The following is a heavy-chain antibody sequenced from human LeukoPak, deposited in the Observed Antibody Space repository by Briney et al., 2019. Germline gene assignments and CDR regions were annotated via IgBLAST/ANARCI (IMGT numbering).Heavy chain of an antibody. CDR2: IYYSGST. CDR1: GGSISSSSYY. CDR3: ARDQRWFGELLGWFDP. D-gene: IGHD3-10*01. V-gene: IGHV4-39*07. Sequence: SETLSLTCTVSGGSISSSSYYWGWIRQPPGKGLEWIGSIYYSGSTYYNPSLKSRVTISVDTSKNQFSLKLSSVTAADTAVYYCARDQRWFGELLGWFDPWGQGTLVTVSS. J-gene: IGHJ5*02.